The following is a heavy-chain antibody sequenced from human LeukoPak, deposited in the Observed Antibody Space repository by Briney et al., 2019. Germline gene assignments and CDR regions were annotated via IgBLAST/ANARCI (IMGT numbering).Heavy chain of an antibody. CDR1: GFTFSSYG. Sequence: GRSLRLSCAASGFTFSSYGMHWVRQAPGKGLEWVAVISYDGSNKYYADSVKGRFTISRDISKNTLYLQMNSLRPEDTAVYYCAKDRSNNFDYWSQGTLVTVSS. CDR3: AKDRSNNFDY. V-gene: IGHV3-30*18. CDR2: ISYDGSNK. J-gene: IGHJ4*02.